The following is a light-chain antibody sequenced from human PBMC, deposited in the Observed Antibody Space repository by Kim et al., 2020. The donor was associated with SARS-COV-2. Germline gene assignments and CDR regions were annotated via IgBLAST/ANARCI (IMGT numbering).Light chain of an antibody. CDR3: QQSYSTPYT. CDR2: AAS. J-gene: IGKJ2*01. CDR1: QSISSY. Sequence: DIEMTQSPSSLSASVGDRVTITCRASQSISSYLNWYQQKPWKAPKLLIYAASSLQSGIPSRFSGSGPGTDFTLTNSSLQPEDFASYYCQQSYSTPYTLGQGTELEI. V-gene: IGKV1-39*01.